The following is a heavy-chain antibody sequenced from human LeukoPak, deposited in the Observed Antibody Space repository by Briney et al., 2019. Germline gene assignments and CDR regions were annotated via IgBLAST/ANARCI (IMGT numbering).Heavy chain of an antibody. J-gene: IGHJ6*03. CDR3: AKDGYTAVYYFYYMDV. V-gene: IGHV3-21*01. D-gene: IGHD2-2*02. Sequence: GSLRLSCAASGFTFSSYSMNWVRQAPGKGLEWVSSISSSSSYIYYADSVKGRFTISRDNAKNSLYLQMNSLRGDDTAVYYCAKDGYTAVYYFYYMDVWGKGTTVTVSS. CDR1: GFTFSSYS. CDR2: ISSSSSYI.